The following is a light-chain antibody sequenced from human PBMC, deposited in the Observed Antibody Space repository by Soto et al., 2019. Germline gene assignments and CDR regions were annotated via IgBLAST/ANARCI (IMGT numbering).Light chain of an antibody. V-gene: IGLV2-23*02. CDR1: TSDVGSYDL. CDR2: EVS. J-gene: IGLJ1*01. CDR3: CSFAGSSNLYV. Sequence: QSVLTQPASVSGSPGQSITISCTGTTSDVGSYDLVSWYQHHPGKAPKLLIYEVSKRPSGVSDRFSGSKSGNTASLTISGLQTEDESDYYCCSFAGSSNLYVFGTGNIVTVL.